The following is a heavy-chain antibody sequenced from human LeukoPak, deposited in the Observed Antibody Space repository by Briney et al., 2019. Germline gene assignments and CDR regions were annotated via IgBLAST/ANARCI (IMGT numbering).Heavy chain of an antibody. D-gene: IGHD6-13*01. V-gene: IGHV3-30*04. J-gene: IGHJ3*02. Sequence: GGSLRLSCAASGFTFSSYAMHWVRQALGKGLEWVAVISYDGSNKYYADSVKGRFTISRDNSKNTLYLQMNSLRAEDTAVYYCARVGGIAAAVGAFDIWGQGTMVTVSS. CDR3: ARVGGIAAAVGAFDI. CDR2: ISYDGSNK. CDR1: GFTFSSYA.